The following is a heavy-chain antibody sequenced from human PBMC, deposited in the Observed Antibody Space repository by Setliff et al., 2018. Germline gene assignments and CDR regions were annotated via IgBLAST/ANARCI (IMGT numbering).Heavy chain of an antibody. J-gene: IGHJ4*02. CDR2: MNPNSGNT. D-gene: IGHD5-18*01. CDR1: GYTFTSYD. CDR3: ARAGNTAMGGDY. Sequence: ASVKVSCKASGYTFTSYDINWVRQAPGQGLEWMGWMNPNSGNTGYAQKLQGRVTITADKSTGTAYMELSSLRSEDTAVYYCARAGNTAMGGDYWGQGTLVTVSS. V-gene: IGHV1-8*03.